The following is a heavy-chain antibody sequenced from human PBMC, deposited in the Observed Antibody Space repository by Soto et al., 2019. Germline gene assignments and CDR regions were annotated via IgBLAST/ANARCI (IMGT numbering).Heavy chain of an antibody. D-gene: IGHD3-3*01. CDR2: IYSGGST. CDR1: GFTVSSNY. CDR3: ARDLMGLRFLEWLPPLSYGMDV. V-gene: IGHV3-53*01. J-gene: IGHJ6*02. Sequence: EVQLVESGGGLIQPGGSLRLSCAASGFTVSSNYMSWVRQAPGKGLEGVSVIYSGGSTYYADSVKGRFTISRDNSKNTLYLQRNSVRAEDTAVYYCARDLMGLRFLEWLPPLSYGMDVWGQGTTVTVSS.